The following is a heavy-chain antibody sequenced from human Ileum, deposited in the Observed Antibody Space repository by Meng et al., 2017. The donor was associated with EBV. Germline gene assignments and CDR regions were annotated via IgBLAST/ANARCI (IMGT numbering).Heavy chain of an antibody. V-gene: IGHV4-4*02. CDR1: GGSISRSDW. J-gene: IGHJ4*02. D-gene: IGHD3-22*01. Sequence: QVQRQESVRGLVKPSETLSLPCAVSGGSISRSDWWSWVRQPQGKGLEWIGETSHSGSTNYSPSLKRRVTISLDKSKNQLSLKLNSVTAADTAVYYCASSDYYRSDYWGQGTLVTVSS. CDR3: ASSDYYRSDY. CDR2: TSHSGST.